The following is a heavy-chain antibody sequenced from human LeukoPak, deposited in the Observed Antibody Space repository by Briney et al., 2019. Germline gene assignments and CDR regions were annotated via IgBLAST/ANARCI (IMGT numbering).Heavy chain of an antibody. V-gene: IGHV4-34*01. CDR1: GGSFSGYY. Sequence: AETLSLTCAVSGGSFSGYYWTWIRQPPGKGLEWIGEINHNGRTNYNPYLKSRVIMSVDTSKNQFSLKLSSVTAADTAVYYCARDAGIAVAGPFYYYGMDVCGQGTTVTVS. D-gene: IGHD6-19*01. CDR2: INHNGRT. CDR3: ARDAGIAVAGPFYYYGMDV. J-gene: IGHJ6*02.